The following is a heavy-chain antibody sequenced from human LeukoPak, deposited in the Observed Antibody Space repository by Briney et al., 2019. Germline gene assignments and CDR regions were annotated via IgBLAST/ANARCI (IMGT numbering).Heavy chain of an antibody. CDR1: GYTFTSYG. V-gene: IGHV1-18*01. CDR2: ISVYNGNT. D-gene: IGHD1-26*01. J-gene: IGHJ4*02. CDR3: ARLNSGSFPYFDY. Sequence: ASVKVSCKASGYTFTSYGISWVRQAPGQGLEWMGWISVYNGNTNYAQKLQGRVTITTDTSTSTAYMELSSLRSEDTAVYYCARLNSGSFPYFDYWGQGTLVTVSS.